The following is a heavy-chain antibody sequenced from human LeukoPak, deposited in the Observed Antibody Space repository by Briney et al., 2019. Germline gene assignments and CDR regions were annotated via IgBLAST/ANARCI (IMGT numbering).Heavy chain of an antibody. CDR3: ARDWILKSPYSSSWYPPNWFDP. V-gene: IGHV1-18*01. D-gene: IGHD6-13*01. CDR2: ISAYNGNT. CDR1: GYTFTSYG. J-gene: IGHJ5*02. Sequence: ASMKVSCKASGYTFTSYGISWVRQAPGQGLEWMGWISAYNGNTNYAQKLQGRVTMTTDTSTSTAYMELRSLRSDDTAVYYCARDWILKSPYSSSWYPPNWFDPWGQGTLVTVSS.